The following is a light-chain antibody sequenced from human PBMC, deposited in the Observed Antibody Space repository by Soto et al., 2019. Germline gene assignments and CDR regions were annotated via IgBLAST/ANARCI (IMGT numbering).Light chain of an antibody. J-gene: IGLJ3*02. V-gene: IGLV3-25*03. Sequence: SYELTQPPSVSVSPGQTARITCSGDALPKQYAYWYQQKPGQAPVLVIYKDSERPSGIPERFSGSSSGTTVTLTISGVQAEYEADYYCQSADSSGTGVFGGGTKVTVL. CDR2: KDS. CDR1: ALPKQY. CDR3: QSADSSGTGV.